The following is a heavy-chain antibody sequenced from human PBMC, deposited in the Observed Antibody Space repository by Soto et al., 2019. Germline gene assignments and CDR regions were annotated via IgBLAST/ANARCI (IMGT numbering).Heavy chain of an antibody. CDR2: IYYSGST. CDR1: GGSISSSRYY. CDR3: ARDYQLRNSWYPHYYYYYGMDV. J-gene: IGHJ6*02. D-gene: IGHD6-13*01. Sequence: SSETLSLTCTVSGGSISSSRYYWGWIRQPPGKGLEWIGSIYYSGSTYYNPSLKSRVTISVDTSKNQFSLKLSSVTAADTAVYYCARDYQLRNSWYPHYYYYYGMDVWGQGTTVT. V-gene: IGHV4-39*02.